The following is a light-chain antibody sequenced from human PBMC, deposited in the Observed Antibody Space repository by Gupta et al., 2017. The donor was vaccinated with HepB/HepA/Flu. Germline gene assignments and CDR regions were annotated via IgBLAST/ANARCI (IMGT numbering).Light chain of an antibody. CDR1: QSVSSDY. V-gene: IGKV3-20*01. Sequence: ELVLTQSPGTLSLSPGERATRSCRASQSVSSDYLAWYQQKPGQAPRLLIYGPSSRATGITGRFSGSGTGSDFTLTRRGPEDEDVDEYDHYQYGTWAFGQGTKVEIK. CDR3: YQYGTWA. J-gene: IGKJ1*01. CDR2: GPS.